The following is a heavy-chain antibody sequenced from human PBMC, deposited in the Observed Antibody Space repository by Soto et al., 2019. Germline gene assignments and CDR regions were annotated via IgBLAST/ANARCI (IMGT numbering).Heavy chain of an antibody. J-gene: IGHJ4*02. CDR3: ATLKSDLGLSGNYFNYFDY. V-gene: IGHV1-24*01. Sequence: ASVKVSFKVSGYTLTELSMHWVRQAPGKGLEWMGGFDPEDADTIYAQKFQGRVTMTEDTSTDTAYMELSSLRSEDTAVYYCATLKSDLGLSGNYFNYFDYWGQGTLVTVSS. CDR2: FDPEDADT. D-gene: IGHD3-10*01. CDR1: GYTLTELS.